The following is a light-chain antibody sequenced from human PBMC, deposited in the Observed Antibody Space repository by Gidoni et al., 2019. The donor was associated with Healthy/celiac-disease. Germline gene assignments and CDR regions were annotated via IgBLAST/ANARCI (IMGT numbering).Light chain of an antibody. CDR1: QSISSW. J-gene: IGKJ3*01. CDR2: DAS. Sequence: DMQVTQSPSTVSASVEDRVTMTCRASQSISSWLAWYQQKPGNAPKLLIYDASSLEIGVPSRFSGSGSGTEFTLTISSLQPDDFATYYCQQYNSDSTFGPGTKVDIK. CDR3: QQYNSDST. V-gene: IGKV1-5*01.